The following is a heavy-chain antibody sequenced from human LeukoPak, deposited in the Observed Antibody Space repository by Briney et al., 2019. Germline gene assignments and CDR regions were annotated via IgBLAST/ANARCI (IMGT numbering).Heavy chain of an antibody. Sequence: PSETLSLTCAVYGGSFSGYYWSWIRQSPGKGLEWIGEINPSGRTNYNPSLKSRVAMSVDTSKNQFSLNLNSLTAEDTAIYYCAKDAYYNLWGQGTLVTVSS. J-gene: IGHJ4*02. CDR3: AKDAYYNL. CDR1: GGSFSGYY. V-gene: IGHV4-34*10. D-gene: IGHD4/OR15-4a*01. CDR2: INPSGRT.